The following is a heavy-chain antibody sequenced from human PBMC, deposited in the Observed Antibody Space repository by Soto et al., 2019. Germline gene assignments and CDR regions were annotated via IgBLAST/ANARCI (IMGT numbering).Heavy chain of an antibody. J-gene: IGHJ6*02. V-gene: IGHV3-30-3*01. CDR1: GFTFSSYA. CDR3: AREGYSGYSYDTSGPYYYYGMDV. Sequence: PGGSLSLSCAASGFTFSSYAMHWVRQAPGKGLEWVAVISYDGGNKYYADSVKGRFTISRDNSKNTLYLQMNSLRAEDTAVYYCAREGYSGYSYDTSGPYYYYGMDVWGQGTTVTVSS. CDR2: ISYDGGNK. D-gene: IGHD5-18*01.